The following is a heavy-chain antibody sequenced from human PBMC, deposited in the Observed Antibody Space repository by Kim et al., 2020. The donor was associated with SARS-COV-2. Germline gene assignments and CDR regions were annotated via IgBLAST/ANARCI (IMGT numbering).Heavy chain of an antibody. CDR2: ISYDGSNK. V-gene: IGHV3-33*05. J-gene: IGHJ4*01. D-gene: IGHD6-13*01. Sequence: GGSLRLSCAASGFTFSSYGMHWVRQAPGKGLEWVAVISYDGSNKYYADSVKGRFTISRDNSKNTLYLQMNSLRAEDTAVYYCARDPTPHSSSWSSRYWG. CDR1: GFTFSSYG. CDR3: ARDPTPHSSSWSSRY.